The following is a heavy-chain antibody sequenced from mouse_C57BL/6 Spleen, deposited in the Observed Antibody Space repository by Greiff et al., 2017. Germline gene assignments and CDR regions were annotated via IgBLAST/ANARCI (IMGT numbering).Heavy chain of an antibody. J-gene: IGHJ4*01. CDR2: INPDSSTI. D-gene: IGHD3-2*02. Sequence: VESGGSLKLPCAASGIDFSRYWMSWVRRAPGKGLEWIGEINPDSSTINYAPSLKDKFIISRDNAKNTLYLQMSKVRSEDTALYYCARQDSSGYVKYAMDYWGQGTSVTVSS. CDR1: GIDFSRYW. V-gene: IGHV4-1*01. CDR3: ARQDSSGYVKYAMDY.